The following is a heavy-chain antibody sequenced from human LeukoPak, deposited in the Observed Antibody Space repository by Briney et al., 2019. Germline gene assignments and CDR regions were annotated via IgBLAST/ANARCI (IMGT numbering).Heavy chain of an antibody. Sequence: ASVKVSCKASGYTFTSYGISWVRQAPGQGLEWMGIINPSGGSTSYAQKFQGRVTMTRDTSTSTVYMELSSLRSEDTAVYYCAGGIPDEGFDPWGQGTLVTVSS. V-gene: IGHV1-46*01. D-gene: IGHD1-14*01. CDR3: AGGIPDEGFDP. CDR1: GYTFTSYG. CDR2: INPSGGST. J-gene: IGHJ5*02.